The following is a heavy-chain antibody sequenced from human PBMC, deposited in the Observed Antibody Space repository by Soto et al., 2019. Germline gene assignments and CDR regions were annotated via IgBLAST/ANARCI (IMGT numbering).Heavy chain of an antibody. CDR1: GFTFSSYG. D-gene: IGHD3-3*01. Sequence: PGGSLRLSCAASGFTFSSYGMHWVRQAPGKGLEWVAVISYDGSNKYYADSVKGRFTISRDNSKNAQYLQMNSLRAEDTAVYYCAKDGRPFGVVITGVRRFDPSSQGTLVTVSP. V-gene: IGHV3-30*18. CDR3: AKDGRPFGVVITGVRRFDP. CDR2: ISYDGSNK. J-gene: IGHJ5*02.